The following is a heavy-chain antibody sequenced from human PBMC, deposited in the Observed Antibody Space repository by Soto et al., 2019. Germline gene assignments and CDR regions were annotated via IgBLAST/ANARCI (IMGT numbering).Heavy chain of an antibody. J-gene: IGHJ3*02. CDR1: GGSISSGDYY. V-gene: IGHV4-30-4*01. CDR3: AREGGFSGSYSAFGI. D-gene: IGHD1-26*01. Sequence: SETLSLTCTVSGGSISSGDYYWSWIRQPPGKGLEWIGYIYYSGSTYYNPSLKSRVTISVDTSKNQFSLKLSSVTAADTAVYYCAREGGFSGSYSAFGIWGQGTMVTVSS. CDR2: IYYSGST.